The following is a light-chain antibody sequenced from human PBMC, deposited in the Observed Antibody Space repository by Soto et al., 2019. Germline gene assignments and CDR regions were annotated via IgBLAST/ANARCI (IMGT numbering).Light chain of an antibody. Sequence: DVRMTQFPSSVSASVGDRVIITCQAGQSISNHLNWYQQKPGKAPKLLIYGASALGSEVPTRFRGSGSGTEFTLTISSLQPEDLGTSYCQQSHSAPLTFAGGPKVEIK. V-gene: IGKV1-39*01. J-gene: IGKJ4*01. CDR2: GAS. CDR1: QSISNH. CDR3: QQSHSAPLT.